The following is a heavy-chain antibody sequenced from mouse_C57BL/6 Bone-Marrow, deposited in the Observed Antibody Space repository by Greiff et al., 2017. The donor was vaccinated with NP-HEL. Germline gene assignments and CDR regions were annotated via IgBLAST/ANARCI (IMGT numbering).Heavy chain of an antibody. V-gene: IGHV5-17*01. J-gene: IGHJ3*01. CDR2: ISSGSSTI. Sequence: EVMLVESGGGLVKPGGSLKLSCAASGFTFSDYGMHWVRQAPEKGLEWVAYISSGSSTIYYADTVKGRFTISRDNAKNTLFLQMTSLRSEDTAMYYCAREDGRTRFAYWGQGTLVTVSA. D-gene: IGHD1-1*02. CDR3: AREDGRTRFAY. CDR1: GFTFSDYG.